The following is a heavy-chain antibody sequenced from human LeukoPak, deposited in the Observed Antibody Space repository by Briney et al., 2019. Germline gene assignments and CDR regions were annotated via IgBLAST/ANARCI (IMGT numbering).Heavy chain of an antibody. J-gene: IGHJ3*02. CDR3: ARGTRGGAFAI. V-gene: IGHV1-2*02. CDR2: INPDSGAT. Sequence: ASVTVSCTASGFTFTDIYMYWERQALRQGLEWMGWINPDSGATNYAQDFEVRVTFTRDTSSTTSYMELTRLRSEDTAVYYCARGTRGGAFAIWGQGTMVTVSS. CDR1: GFTFTDIY.